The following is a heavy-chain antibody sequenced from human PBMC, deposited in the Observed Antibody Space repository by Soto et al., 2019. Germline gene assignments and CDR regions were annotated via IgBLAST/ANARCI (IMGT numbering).Heavy chain of an antibody. Sequence: QVQLVQSGAEVKKPGASVKVSCKASGYTFTSYDSNWVRQATGQGLEWMVWMNPNSGNTGYAQKLQGRVTMTRNTSISTAYTALSSLRSDDTAVYYCARTLYGDNVDYWGQGTLVSVSS. CDR3: ARTLYGDNVDY. V-gene: IGHV1-8*01. J-gene: IGHJ4*02. D-gene: IGHD4-17*01. CDR1: GYTFTSYD. CDR2: MNPNSGNT.